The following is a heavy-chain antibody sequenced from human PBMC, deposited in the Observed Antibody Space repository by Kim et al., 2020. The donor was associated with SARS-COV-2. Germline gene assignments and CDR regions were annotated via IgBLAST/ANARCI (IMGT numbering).Heavy chain of an antibody. D-gene: IGHD3-22*01. J-gene: IGHJ4*02. CDR3: AKADSGGYYSAQNFAY. CDR1: GFTFSSYA. CDR2: ISGSGGST. Sequence: GGSLRLSCAASGFTFSSYAMSWVRQAPGKGLEWVSAISGSGGSTYYADSVKGRFTISIDNSKNTLYLQMNSLRGEDTTVYYCAKADSGGYYSAQNFAYWGPGTLVPVSS. V-gene: IGHV3-23*01.